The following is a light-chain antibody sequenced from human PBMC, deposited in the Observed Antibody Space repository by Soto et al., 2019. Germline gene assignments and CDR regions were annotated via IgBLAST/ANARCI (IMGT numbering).Light chain of an antibody. J-gene: IGLJ1*01. V-gene: IGLV2-23*01. CDR2: ETS. Sequence: QSALTQPASVSGSPGQSVTISFTGTSSDFGNYNFVSWYQHHPGKVPKVIIYETSKRPSGVSDRFSGSKSGNTASLTISGLQAEDEADYYCFSFTSTNTHVFGSGTKVTVL. CDR3: FSFTSTNTHV. CDR1: SSDFGNYNF.